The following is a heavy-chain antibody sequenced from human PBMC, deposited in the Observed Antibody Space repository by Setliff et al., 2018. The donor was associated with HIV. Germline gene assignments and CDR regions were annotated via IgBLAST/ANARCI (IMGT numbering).Heavy chain of an antibody. CDR3: AKRRRAPGTADLEAF. Sequence: GESLKISCRASGYAFDNYWIGWVRQMPGKGLEWMGVIYPGDSDTRYGPSFQGQVTISADRSISTAYLQWSSLRASDTAVYYCAKRRRAPGTADLEAFWGQGTLVTVSS. D-gene: IGHD2-21*02. V-gene: IGHV5-51*01. CDR1: GYAFDNYW. CDR2: IYPGDSDT. J-gene: IGHJ4*02.